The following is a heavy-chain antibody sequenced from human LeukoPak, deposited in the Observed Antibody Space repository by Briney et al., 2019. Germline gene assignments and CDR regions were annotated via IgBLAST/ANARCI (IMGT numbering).Heavy chain of an antibody. V-gene: IGHV3-23*01. D-gene: IGHD6-19*01. Sequence: GGSLRLSCAASGFTFNNYAMAWVRQAPGKGLEWVSAISGSGGSTYYADSVKGRFTISRDNSKNTLYLQMNSLRAEDTAVYYCASRRLVAGSYYFDYWGQGTLVTVSS. J-gene: IGHJ4*02. CDR3: ASRRLVAGSYYFDY. CDR2: ISGSGGST. CDR1: GFTFNNYA.